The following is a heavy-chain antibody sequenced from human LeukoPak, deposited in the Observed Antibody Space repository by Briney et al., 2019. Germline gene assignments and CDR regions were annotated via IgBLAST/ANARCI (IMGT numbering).Heavy chain of an antibody. CDR3: AKEALKILLSDFLLGVYFDY. CDR2: ISGSGGST. J-gene: IGHJ4*02. D-gene: IGHD2-8*01. Sequence: QPGASLRLSCAASGFTFSSYAMSWVRQAPGKGLEWVSAISGSGGSTYYADSVKGRFTISRDNSKNTLYLQMNSLRAEDTAVYYCAKEALKILLSDFLLGVYFDYWGQGTLVTVSS. V-gene: IGHV3-23*01. CDR1: GFTFSSYA.